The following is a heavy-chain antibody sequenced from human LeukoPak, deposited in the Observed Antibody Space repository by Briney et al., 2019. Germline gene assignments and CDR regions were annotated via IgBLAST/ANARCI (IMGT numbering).Heavy chain of an antibody. J-gene: IGHJ4*02. Sequence: PGGSLRLSCAASGFTFSSYEMNWVRQAPGKGLEWVSYISSSGSTIYYADSVKGRFTISRDNAKNPLYLQMNSLRSDDTAVYYCARDHGLTYYYDSSGYPDYWGQGTLVTVSS. CDR1: GFTFSSYE. CDR3: ARDHGLTYYYDSSGYPDY. D-gene: IGHD3-22*01. V-gene: IGHV3-48*03. CDR2: ISSSGSTI.